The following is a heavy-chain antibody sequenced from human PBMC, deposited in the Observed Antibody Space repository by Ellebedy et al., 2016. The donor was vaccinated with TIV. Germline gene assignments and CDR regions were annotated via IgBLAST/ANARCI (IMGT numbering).Heavy chain of an antibody. Sequence: GESLKISXAASGDTFSSEWMSWVRQAPEKGLEWVANINQDGSEKYYVDSVKGRFTISRDNAMNSLWLQMNSLRAEDTAVYYCASSILRSSSWGQGTLVTVSS. J-gene: IGHJ5*02. CDR1: GDTFSSEW. CDR3: ASSILRSSS. CDR2: INQDGSEK. D-gene: IGHD4-17*01. V-gene: IGHV3-7*01.